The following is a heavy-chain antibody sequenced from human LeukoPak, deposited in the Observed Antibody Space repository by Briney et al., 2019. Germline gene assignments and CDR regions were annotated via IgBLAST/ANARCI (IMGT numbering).Heavy chain of an antibody. V-gene: IGHV4-39*01. CDR1: GGSISSSSYY. D-gene: IGHD5-12*01. CDR2: IYSGGST. Sequence: AATLSLTCTVSGGSISSSSYYWDWIRQSPGKGLEWIVNIYSGGSTYYTPSLKSRVTIYVDTSKNQFSLKLSSVTAADTAIYFCARHSRSGSGGYENAFDIWGQGTMVTVSS. J-gene: IGHJ3*02. CDR3: ARHSRSGSGGYENAFDI.